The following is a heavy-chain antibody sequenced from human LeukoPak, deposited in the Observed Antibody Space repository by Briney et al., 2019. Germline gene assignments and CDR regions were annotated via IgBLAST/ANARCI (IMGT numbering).Heavy chain of an antibody. CDR1: GFTFSSYA. V-gene: IGHV3-30*04. D-gene: IGHD1-26*01. Sequence: GGSLRLSCAASGFTFSSYAMHWVRQAPGKGLEWVAVISYDGSNKYYADSVKGRFTISRDNSKNTLYLQMNSLRAEDTAVYYCARDRVYGGGSYFGDYYYYMDVWGKGTTVTVSS. CDR2: ISYDGSNK. J-gene: IGHJ6*03. CDR3: ARDRVYGGGSYFGDYYYYMDV.